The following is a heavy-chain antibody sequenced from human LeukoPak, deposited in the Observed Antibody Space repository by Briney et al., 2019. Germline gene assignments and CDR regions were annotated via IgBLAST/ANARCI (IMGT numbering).Heavy chain of an antibody. Sequence: GGSLRLSCVASGFTFRNFGLSWVRQAPGKGLEWVSGISDNGGSTYYADYVKGRFTISRDNSKSTLYLQMTSLRAEDTAVYHCATGSGWSSSWTMDSWGQGTLVTVSS. CDR1: GFTFRNFG. CDR2: ISDNGGST. D-gene: IGHD6-13*01. CDR3: ATGSGWSSSWTMDS. J-gene: IGHJ4*02. V-gene: IGHV3-23*01.